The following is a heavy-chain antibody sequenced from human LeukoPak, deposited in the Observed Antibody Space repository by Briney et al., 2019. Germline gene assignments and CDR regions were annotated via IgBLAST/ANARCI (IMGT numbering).Heavy chain of an antibody. Sequence: GGSLRLSCAASGFTVSSNYMSWVRQAPGKGLEWVSVIYSGGSTYYADSVKGRFTISRDNSKNTLYLQMNSLRAEDTAVYYCTSLVFDNSGYSYFDYWGQGTLVTVSS. J-gene: IGHJ4*02. CDR2: IYSGGST. D-gene: IGHD6-13*01. CDR1: GFTVSSNY. V-gene: IGHV3-66*01. CDR3: TSLVFDNSGYSYFDY.